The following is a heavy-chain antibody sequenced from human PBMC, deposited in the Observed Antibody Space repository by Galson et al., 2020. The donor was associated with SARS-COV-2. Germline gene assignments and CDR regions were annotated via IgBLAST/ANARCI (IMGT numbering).Heavy chain of an antibody. CDR2: IYWNDDK. D-gene: IGHD3-9*01. CDR1: GFSLSTSGVG. V-gene: IGHV2-5*01. CDR3: ARTENNYDILTGYYYYFDY. J-gene: IGHJ4*02. Sequence: SGPTLVKPTQTLTLTCTFSGFSLSTSGVGVGWIRQPPGKALEWLALIYWNDDKRYSPSLKSRLTITKDTSKNQVVLTMTNMDPVDTATYYCARTENNYDILTGYYYYFDYWGQGTLVTVSS.